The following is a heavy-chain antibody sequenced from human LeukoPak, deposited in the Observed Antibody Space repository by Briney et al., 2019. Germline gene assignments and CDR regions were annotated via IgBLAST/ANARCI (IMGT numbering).Heavy chain of an antibody. D-gene: IGHD6-13*01. V-gene: IGHV4-30-4*08. CDR3: ARALVAAAGTYFDY. J-gene: IGHJ4*02. CDR1: GGSISSGDYY. CDR2: IYYSGST. Sequence: SQTLSLTCTVSGGSISSGDYYWSWIRQPPGKGLEWIGYIYYSGSTYYNPSLKSRVTISVDTSKNQFPLKLSSVTAADTAVYYCARALVAAAGTYFDYWGQGTLVTVSS.